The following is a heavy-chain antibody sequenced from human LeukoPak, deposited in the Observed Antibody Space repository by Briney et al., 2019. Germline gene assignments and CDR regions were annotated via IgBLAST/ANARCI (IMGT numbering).Heavy chain of an antibody. Sequence: PSGTLSLTCAVSGGSISNENWWRWVRQPPGKGLEWIGEIHYRGGTNYNPSLRSRVTISVDTSKNQFSLKMTSVTAADTAVYYCATPNDAFNMWGQGTMVTVSS. J-gene: IGHJ3*02. CDR1: GGSISNENW. V-gene: IGHV4-4*02. CDR3: ATPNDAFNM. CDR2: IHYRGGT.